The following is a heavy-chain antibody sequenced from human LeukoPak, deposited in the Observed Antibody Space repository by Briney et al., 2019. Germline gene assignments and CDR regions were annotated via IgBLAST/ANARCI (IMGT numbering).Heavy chain of an antibody. V-gene: IGHV3-74*01. Sequence: PGGSLRLSCAASGFTFSNSWLHWVRQAPGKGLVWVSRINERGSSTSCADSVKGRFTISRDNAKNTLYLQMNNLRADDTAVYYCAGGRLVATSKAVAIDYWGQGTLVTVSS. D-gene: IGHD5-12*01. CDR1: GFTFSNSW. CDR2: INERGSST. J-gene: IGHJ4*02. CDR3: AGGRLVATSKAVAIDY.